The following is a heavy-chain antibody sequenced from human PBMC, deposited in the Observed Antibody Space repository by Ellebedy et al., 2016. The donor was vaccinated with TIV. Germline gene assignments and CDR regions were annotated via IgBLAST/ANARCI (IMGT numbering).Heavy chain of an antibody. CDR3: ARGPVTADF. CDR2: INNDGSGT. V-gene: IGHV3-74*01. Sequence: PGGSLRLSCSASGLTFPNFWMHWVRQSPGKGLVWVSRINNDGSGTNYADSVKGRFTISRDNAKNTLYLDMNSLRVEDTAVYYGARGPVTADFWGQGTLVIVSS. J-gene: IGHJ4*02. CDR1: GLTFPNFW. D-gene: IGHD2-21*02.